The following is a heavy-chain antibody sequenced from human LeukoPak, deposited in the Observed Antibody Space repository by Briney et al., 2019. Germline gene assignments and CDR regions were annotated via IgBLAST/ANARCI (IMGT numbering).Heavy chain of an antibody. CDR3: ARARPPYSSGWYSLGY. Sequence: ASVKVSCKASGYTFTSYYMHWVRQAPGQGLEWMGIISPSGGSTSYAQKFQGRVTMTRDTSTSTVYMELSSLGSEDTAVYYCARARPPYSSGWYSLGYWGQGTLVTVSS. CDR1: GYTFTSYY. V-gene: IGHV1-46*01. CDR2: ISPSGGST. D-gene: IGHD6-19*01. J-gene: IGHJ4*02.